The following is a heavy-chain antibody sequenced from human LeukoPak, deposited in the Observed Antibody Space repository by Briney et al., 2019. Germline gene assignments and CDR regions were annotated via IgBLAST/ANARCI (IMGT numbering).Heavy chain of an antibody. CDR3: ARGRNWNQYYFDY. J-gene: IGHJ4*02. D-gene: IGHD1-1*01. V-gene: IGHV3-53*01. CDR1: GFTVSSNY. CDR2: IYSGGST. Sequence: GGSLRLSRAPSGFTVSSNYMSWVRQAPGKGLEWVSVIYSGGSTYYADSVKGRFTISRDNSKNTLYLQMNSLRAEDTAVYYCARGRNWNQYYFDYWGQGTLVTVSS.